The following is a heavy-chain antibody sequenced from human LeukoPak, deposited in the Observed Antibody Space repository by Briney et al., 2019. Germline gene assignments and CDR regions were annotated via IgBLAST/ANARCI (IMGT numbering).Heavy chain of an antibody. CDR2: ISGSGGST. Sequence: GGSLRLSCAASGSTFSSYAMSWVRQAPGKGLYWVSAISGSGGSTYYADSVKGRFTISRDNSKNTLYLQMNSLRAEDTAVYYCAKDPIPNYYYGMDVWGQGTTVTVSS. V-gene: IGHV3-23*01. CDR1: GSTFSSYA. J-gene: IGHJ6*02. CDR3: AKDPIPNYYYGMDV.